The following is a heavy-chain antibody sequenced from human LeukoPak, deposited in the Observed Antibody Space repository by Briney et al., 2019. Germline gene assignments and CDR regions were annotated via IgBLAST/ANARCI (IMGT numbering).Heavy chain of an antibody. CDR1: GFTFSSFA. D-gene: IGHD2-15*01. Sequence: GGSLRLSCAASGFTFSSFAVSWVRQAPGKGLEWVSGITASGDRTYYGDSVKGRFTVSRDNSKNTVYLQMNSLRVDDTAVYYCARRDIVVIVSASDYWGQGTLVTVSS. CDR2: ITASGDRT. J-gene: IGHJ4*02. CDR3: ARRDIVVIVSASDY. V-gene: IGHV3-23*01.